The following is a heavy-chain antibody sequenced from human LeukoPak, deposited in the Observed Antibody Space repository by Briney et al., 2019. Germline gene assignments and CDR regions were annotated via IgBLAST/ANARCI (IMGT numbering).Heavy chain of an antibody. Sequence: GGSLRLSCAASGFTFSSYGMHWVRQAPGKGLEWVAVISYDGSNKYYADSVKGRFTISRDNSKNTLYLQMNSLRAEDTAVYYCARVGGARYCSSTSCYYYYGMDVWGQGTTVTVSS. D-gene: IGHD2-2*01. CDR2: ISYDGSNK. CDR1: GFTFSSYG. J-gene: IGHJ6*02. CDR3: ARVGGARYCSSTSCYYYYGMDV. V-gene: IGHV3-30*03.